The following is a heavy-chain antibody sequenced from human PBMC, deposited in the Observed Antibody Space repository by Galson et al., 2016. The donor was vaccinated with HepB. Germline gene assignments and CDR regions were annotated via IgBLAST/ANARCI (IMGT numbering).Heavy chain of an antibody. D-gene: IGHD6-13*01. CDR2: ITPIFGTA. CDR3: AREFPGSARGTHDAFDI. J-gene: IGHJ3*02. Sequence: SVKVSCKAPGGTFSSNAINWVRQAPGQGLEWMGRITPIFGTAKYAQKFQGRVTITADESTTTAYMALSSLRSEDTAVYYCAREFPGSARGTHDAFDIWGQGTMVTVSS. CDR1: GGTFSSNA. V-gene: IGHV1-69*13.